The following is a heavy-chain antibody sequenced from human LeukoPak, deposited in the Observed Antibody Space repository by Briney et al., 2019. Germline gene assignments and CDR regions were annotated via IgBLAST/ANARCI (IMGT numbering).Heavy chain of an antibody. V-gene: IGHV3-30-3*01. CDR3: ARDGGERNYDFWSGYQY. D-gene: IGHD3-3*01. Sequence: GGSLRLSCAASGFTFISYAMHWVRQAPGKGLEWVAVISYDGSNKYYADSVKGRFTISRDNSKNTLYLQMNSLRAEDTAVYYCARDGGERNYDFWSGYQYWGQGTLVTVSS. CDR2: ISYDGSNK. J-gene: IGHJ4*02. CDR1: GFTFISYA.